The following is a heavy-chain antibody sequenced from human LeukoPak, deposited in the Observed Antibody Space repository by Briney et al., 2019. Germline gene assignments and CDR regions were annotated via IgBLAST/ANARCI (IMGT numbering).Heavy chain of an antibody. D-gene: IGHD5-24*01. V-gene: IGHV3-23*01. CDR2: LGPTSNYI. Sequence: GGSLRLPCAASGFTFSNYAMSWVRQAPRKGLEWLATLGPTSNYIYYADSVKGRFTIYRDNSENTLYLEANRLRVEDTAIYYCAKDQTGDGFNSIWGQGTLVTVSS. J-gene: IGHJ4*02. CDR3: AKDQTGDGFNSI. CDR1: GFTFSNYA.